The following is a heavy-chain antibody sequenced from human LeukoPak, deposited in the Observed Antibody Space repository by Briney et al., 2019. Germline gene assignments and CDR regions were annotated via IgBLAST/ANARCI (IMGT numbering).Heavy chain of an antibody. D-gene: IGHD6-13*01. J-gene: IGHJ4*02. CDR2: ISGSGGST. V-gene: IGHV3-23*01. Sequence: GGSLRLSCAASGFTFSSYAMSWVRQAPGKGLEWVSAISGSGGSTYYADSVKGRFTISRDNSKNTQMNSLRAEDTAVYYCAKALYSSSWYDFDYWGQGTLVTVSS. CDR1: GFTFSSYA. CDR3: AKALYSSSWYDFDY.